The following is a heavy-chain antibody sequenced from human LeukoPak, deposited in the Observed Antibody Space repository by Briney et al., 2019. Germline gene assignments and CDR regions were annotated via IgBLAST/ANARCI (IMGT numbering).Heavy chain of an antibody. V-gene: IGHV1-69*04. J-gene: IGHJ4*02. D-gene: IGHD3-9*01. Sequence: SVKVSCKASGGTFSSYAISWVRQAPGQGLEWMGRIIPRLDIANSAQSFQGRVTITADKSTSTAYMELSSLRSDDTAVYYCAREWYDILTGYQGFQLDYWGQGSLVTVSS. CDR2: IIPRLDIA. CDR1: GGTFSSYA. CDR3: AREWYDILTGYQGFQLDY.